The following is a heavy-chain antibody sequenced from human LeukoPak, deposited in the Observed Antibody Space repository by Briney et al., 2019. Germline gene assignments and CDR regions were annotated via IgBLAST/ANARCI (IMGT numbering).Heavy chain of an antibody. J-gene: IGHJ4*02. CDR2: INPSGGST. D-gene: IGHD5-24*01. V-gene: IGHV1-46*01. CDR3: ASEGRMATADY. CDR1: GYTFTNYY. Sequence: GASVKVSCKASGYTFTNYYMHWVRQAPGQGLEWMGIINPSGGSTSYAQKFQGRVTMTRDTSTSTVYMELSSLRSEDTAVYYCASEGRMATADYWGQGTLVTVSS.